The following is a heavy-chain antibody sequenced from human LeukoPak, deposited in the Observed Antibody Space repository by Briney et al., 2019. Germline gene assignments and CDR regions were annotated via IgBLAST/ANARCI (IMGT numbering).Heavy chain of an antibody. J-gene: IGHJ4*02. CDR1: GGSISSSSYY. D-gene: IGHD2-2*01. V-gene: IGHV4-39*01. CDR3: AGPAAAAVFDY. Sequence: SETLSLTCTVSGGSISSSSYYWGWIRQPPGKGLEWIGSIYYNGSTYYNPSLKSRVTISVDTSKNQFSLKLSSVTAADTAVYYCAGPAAAAVFDYWGQGTLVTVSS. CDR2: IYYNGST.